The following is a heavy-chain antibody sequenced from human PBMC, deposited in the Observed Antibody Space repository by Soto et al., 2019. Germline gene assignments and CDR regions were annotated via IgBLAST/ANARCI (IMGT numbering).Heavy chain of an antibody. CDR3: ARSGAGSSSVLGY. CDR2: IYYSGST. J-gene: IGHJ4*02. D-gene: IGHD6-6*01. V-gene: IGHV4-59*01. Sequence: SETLSLTCTFSGGSIISYYWSWIRQPPGKGLEWIGYIYYSGSTNYNPSLKSRVTISVDTSKNQFSLKLSSVTAADTAVYYCARSGAGSSSVLGYWGQGTLVTVSS. CDR1: GGSIISYY.